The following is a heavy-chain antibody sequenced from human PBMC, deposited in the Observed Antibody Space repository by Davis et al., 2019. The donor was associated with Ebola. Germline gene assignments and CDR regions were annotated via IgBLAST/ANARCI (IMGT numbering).Heavy chain of an antibody. V-gene: IGHV4-39*01. CDR2: IYYSGST. CDR1: GGSISSSSYY. J-gene: IGHJ5*02. CDR3: ARVDSSGYSWFDP. Sequence: ETLSLTCTVSGGSISSSSYYWGWIRQPPGKGLEWIGSIYYSGSTYYNPSLKSRVTISVDTSKNQFSLKLSSVTAADTAVYYCARVDSSGYSWFDPWGQGTLVTVSS. D-gene: IGHD3-22*01.